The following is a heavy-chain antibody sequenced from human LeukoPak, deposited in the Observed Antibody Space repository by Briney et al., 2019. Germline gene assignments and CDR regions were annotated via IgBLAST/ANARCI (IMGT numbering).Heavy chain of an antibody. J-gene: IGHJ4*02. CDR2: IYYSGST. CDR3: ASTGFRLLLGELLYRTFYY. D-gene: IGHD3-10*01. V-gene: IGHV4-28*06. Sequence: SDTLSLTCAVSSYSISSSNWWGWIRQPPGKGLEWIGYIYYSGSTNYNPSLNSRVTMSVDTSNNQFSLKLSSVTALDTAVYYCASTGFRLLLGELLYRTFYYWGQGTLVTVSA. CDR1: SYSISSSNW.